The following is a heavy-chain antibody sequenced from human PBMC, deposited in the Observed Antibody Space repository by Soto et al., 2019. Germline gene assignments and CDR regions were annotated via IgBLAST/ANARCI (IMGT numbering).Heavy chain of an antibody. Sequence: PGGSLRLSCVASGFTFSSYTVNWVRQAPGKGLEWVSYISSRSKTIYYADSVKGRFTVSRDNAKNTQYLQMNSLRDEDTAVYYCERKDILGARSLDYWGQGTLVTVSS. CDR1: GFTFSSYT. D-gene: IGHD1-26*01. CDR2: ISSRSKTI. V-gene: IGHV3-48*02. CDR3: ERKDILGARSLDY. J-gene: IGHJ4*02.